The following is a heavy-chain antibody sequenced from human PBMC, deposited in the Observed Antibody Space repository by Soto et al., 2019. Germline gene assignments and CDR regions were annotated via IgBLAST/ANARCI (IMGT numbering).Heavy chain of an antibody. D-gene: IGHD6-13*01. J-gene: IGHJ4*02. CDR1: GYTFTSYS. CDR3: ARDLAAAGPFDY. CDR2: INPHNGNT. V-gene: IGHV1-18*01. Sequence: QVQLVQSGAEVKKPGASVKVSCKASGYTFTSYSISWVRQAPGQGLEWMGWINPHNGNTNYAQKLQGRVTMTTDTSTSTAYMELRSLRSDDTAVYYCARDLAAAGPFDYWGQGTLVTVSS.